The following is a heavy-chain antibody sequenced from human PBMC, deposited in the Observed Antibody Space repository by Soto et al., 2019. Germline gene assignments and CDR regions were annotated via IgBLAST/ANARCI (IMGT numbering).Heavy chain of an antibody. V-gene: IGHV3-48*01. CDR1: GFTFSRYS. D-gene: IGHD3-10*01. CDR2: ISSSSSTI. Sequence: EVQLVESGGGLVQPGGSLRLSCAASGFTFSRYSMNWVRQAPGKGLEWVSYISSSSSTIYYADSVKGRFTISRDNAKNSLYLQMNSLRAEDTAGYYCARANYYGSPGYFDYWGQGTLVTGSS. CDR3: ARANYYGSPGYFDY. J-gene: IGHJ4*02.